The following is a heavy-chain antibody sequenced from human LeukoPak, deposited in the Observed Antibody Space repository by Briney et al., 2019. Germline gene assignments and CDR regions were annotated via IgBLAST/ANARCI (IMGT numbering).Heavy chain of an antibody. Sequence: SETLSLTCTVSGGSINGGNYYWTWLRQPAGKGLEWIGRISPSGSTNHNPSLTSRVTISVDTSKNQFSLKLSSVTAADTAVYYCASRKLGNDYWGQGTLVTVSS. D-gene: IGHD7-27*01. J-gene: IGHJ4*02. CDR1: GGSINGGNYY. CDR3: ASRKLGNDY. CDR2: ISPSGST. V-gene: IGHV4-61*02.